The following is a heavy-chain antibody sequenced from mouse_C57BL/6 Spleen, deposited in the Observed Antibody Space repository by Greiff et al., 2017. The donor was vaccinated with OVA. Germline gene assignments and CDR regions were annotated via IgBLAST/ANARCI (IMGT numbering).Heavy chain of an antibody. CDR2: IDPEDGDP. Sequence: DVQLQESGAELVRPGASVKLSCTASGFNIKDYYMHWVKQRPEQGLEWIGRIDPEDGDPGYAPKFQGKATMTADTSSNTAYLQLSSLTSEYTAVNYCTTDAGYYFDYWGQGTTLTVSS. CDR1: GFNIKDYY. J-gene: IGHJ2*01. CDR3: TTDAGYYFDY. V-gene: IGHV14-1*01.